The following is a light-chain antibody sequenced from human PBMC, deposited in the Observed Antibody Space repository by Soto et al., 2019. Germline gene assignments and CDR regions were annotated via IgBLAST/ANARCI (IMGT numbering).Light chain of an antibody. J-gene: IGKJ4*01. CDR3: QQYDDWLRLT. CDR2: GAS. Sequence: EIVMTQSPATLSVSPGERATLSCRASQSVNIYLAWYQQKPVQAPRLLIFGASYRASGIPARFSGSGSGTDFNLTINSLQSEDFAVYFCQQYDDWLRLTFGGGTKVEIK. CDR1: QSVNIY. V-gene: IGKV3D-15*01.